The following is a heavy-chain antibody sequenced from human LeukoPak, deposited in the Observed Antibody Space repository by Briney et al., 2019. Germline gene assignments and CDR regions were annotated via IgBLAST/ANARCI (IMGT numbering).Heavy chain of an antibody. CDR2: ISSSSSYI. Sequence: PGGSLRLSCAASGFTFSSYSMNWVRQAPGKGLEWVSSISSSSSYIYYADSVKGRFTISRDNAKNSLYLQMNSLRAEDTAVYYCARDPGDGYNYGEAFDIWGQGTMVTVSS. CDR1: GFTFSSYS. CDR3: ARDPGDGYNYGEAFDI. J-gene: IGHJ3*02. V-gene: IGHV3-21*01. D-gene: IGHD5-24*01.